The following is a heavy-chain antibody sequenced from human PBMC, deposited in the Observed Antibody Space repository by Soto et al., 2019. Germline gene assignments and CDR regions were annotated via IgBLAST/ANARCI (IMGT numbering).Heavy chain of an antibody. D-gene: IGHD4-17*01. Sequence: EVQLVESGGGLVQPGGSLRLSCAASGFTFSTYWMTWVRQPPGKGLEWVANMDQDGSETYYVDSVRGRFTVSRDNAKNSIYLQMKRLGVEETGWYLRCGWGNFFIYWGQGTLVTVSP. CDR2: MDQDGSET. V-gene: IGHV3-7*01. CDR3: CGWGNFFIY. CDR1: GFTFSTYW. J-gene: IGHJ4*02.